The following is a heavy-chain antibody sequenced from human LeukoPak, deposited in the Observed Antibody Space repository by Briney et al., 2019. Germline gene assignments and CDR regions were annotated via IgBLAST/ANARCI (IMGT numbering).Heavy chain of an antibody. Sequence: GGSLRLSRAASGFTFINYGMTWVRQAPGKGLEWVSSISSSSSYIYYADSVKGRLTISRDNAKNSLYLYMSSLRAEDTAVYYCARDGRGAVASDYWGQGTLLTVSS. CDR1: GFTFINYG. V-gene: IGHV3-21*01. CDR2: ISSSSSYI. CDR3: ARDGRGAVASDY. D-gene: IGHD6-19*01. J-gene: IGHJ4*02.